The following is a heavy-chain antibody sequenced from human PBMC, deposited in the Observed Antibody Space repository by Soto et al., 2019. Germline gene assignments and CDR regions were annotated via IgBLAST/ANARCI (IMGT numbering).Heavy chain of an antibody. J-gene: IGHJ4*02. CDR2: IIPIFGTA. D-gene: IGHD1-1*01. V-gene: IGHV1-69*12. CDR1: GGTFSSYA. CDR3: ASRTGTRKGNFDY. Sequence: QVQLVQSGAEVKKPGSSVKVSCKASGGTFSSYAISWVRQAPGQGLEWMGGIIPIFGTANYAQKFQGRVTITADDSTSPAYMELSSLRSEATGVYSCASRTGTRKGNFDYWGQGTLVTVSS.